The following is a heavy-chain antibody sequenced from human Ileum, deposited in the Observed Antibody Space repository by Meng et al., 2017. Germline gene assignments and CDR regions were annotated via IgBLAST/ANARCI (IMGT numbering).Heavy chain of an antibody. J-gene: IGHJ4*01. D-gene: IGHD3-22*01. CDR3: AREIYDSSGYYVDY. CDR1: CGSFSGYY. CDR2: ISHRGNI. Sequence: VQRQQGGEGLLKPSEALALTCAVYCGSFSGYYWSWSRQPPGKGLEWIGEISHRGNINYNPSLKSRVIILLDTSKSQFSLRLTSVTAADTAVYYCAREIYDSSGYYVDYWGQGTLVTVSS. V-gene: IGHV4-34*01.